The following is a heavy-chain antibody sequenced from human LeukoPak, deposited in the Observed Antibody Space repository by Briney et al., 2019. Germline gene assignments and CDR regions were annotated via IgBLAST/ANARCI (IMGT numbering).Heavy chain of an antibody. J-gene: IGHJ3*02. CDR3: AGTYSLYDAFDI. CDR1: GGSIRSGSYH. CDR2: IYTNGST. D-gene: IGHD1-26*01. Sequence: PSETLSLTCTVSGGSIRSGSYHWSWIRQSAGKGLEWIGRIYTNGSTNYNPSLKSRVTISVDTSKNQFSLKLNSVTAADTAVYYCAGTYSLYDAFDIWGQGTMVTVSS. V-gene: IGHV4-61*02.